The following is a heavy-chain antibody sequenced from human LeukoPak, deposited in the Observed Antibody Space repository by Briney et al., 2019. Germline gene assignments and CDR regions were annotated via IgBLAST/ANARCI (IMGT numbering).Heavy chain of an antibody. J-gene: IGHJ5*02. CDR2: INHSGST. CDR1: GFTFSSYS. Sequence: GSLRLSCAASGFTFSSYSMNWVRQPPGKGLEWIGEINHSGSTNYNPSPKSRVTISVDTSKNQFSLKLSSVTAADTAVYYCARDCGGDRKRRNWFDPWGQGTLVTVSS. D-gene: IGHD2-21*02. V-gene: IGHV4-34*01. CDR3: ARDCGGDRKRRNWFDP.